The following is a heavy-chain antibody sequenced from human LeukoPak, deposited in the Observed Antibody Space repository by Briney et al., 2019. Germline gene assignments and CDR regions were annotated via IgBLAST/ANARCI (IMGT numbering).Heavy chain of an antibody. CDR1: GYTFTSYG. J-gene: IGHJ3*02. CDR3: ARVLIVATIDAFDI. V-gene: IGHV1-18*01. Sequence: ASVKVSCKASGYTFTSYGTSWVRQAPGQGLEWMGWISAYNGNTNYAQKLQGRVTMTTDTSTSTAYMELRSLRSDDTAVYYCARVLIVATIDAFDIWGQGTMVTVSS. D-gene: IGHD5-12*01. CDR2: ISAYNGNT.